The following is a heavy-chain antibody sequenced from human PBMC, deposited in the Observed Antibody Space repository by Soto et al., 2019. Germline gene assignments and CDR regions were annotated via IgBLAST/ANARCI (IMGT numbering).Heavy chain of an antibody. J-gene: IGHJ6*03. V-gene: IGHV1-18*01. CDR2: ISAYNGNT. CDR1: GYTFTSYG. Sequence: ASVKVSCKASGYTFTSYGISWVRQAPGQGLEWMGWISAYNGNTNYAQKLQGRVTMTTDTSTSTAYMELRSLRSDDTAVYYCARYKPIGKVDTMVRGAPPGYMDVWGKGTTVTVSS. CDR3: ARYKPIGKVDTMVRGAPPGYMDV. D-gene: IGHD3-10*01.